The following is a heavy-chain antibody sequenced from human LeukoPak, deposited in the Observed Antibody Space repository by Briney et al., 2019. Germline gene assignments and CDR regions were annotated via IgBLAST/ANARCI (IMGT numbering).Heavy chain of an antibody. D-gene: IGHD3/OR15-3a*01. CDR2: INHSGST. CDR3: ARGLKGLVYYYYMDV. CDR1: GGSFSGYY. Sequence: SETLSLICAVYGGSFSGYYWSWIRQPPGKGLEWIGEINHSGSTNYNPSLKSRVTISVDTSKNQFSLKLSSVTAADTAVYYCARGLKGLVYYYYMDVWGKGTTVTVSS. V-gene: IGHV4-34*01. J-gene: IGHJ6*03.